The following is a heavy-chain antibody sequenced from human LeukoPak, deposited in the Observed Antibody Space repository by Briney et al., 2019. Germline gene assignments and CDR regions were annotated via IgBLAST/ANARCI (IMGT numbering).Heavy chain of an antibody. D-gene: IGHD1-1*01. V-gene: IGHV3-48*03. CDR1: GFTFSSYE. CDR3: ARDQETTAYYYYGMDV. J-gene: IGHJ6*02. Sequence: GGSLRLSCAAPGFTFSSYEMNWVRQAPGEGLEWVSYISSSGSTIYYADSVKGRFTISRDNAKNSLYLQMNSLRAEDTAVYYCARDQETTAYYYYGMDVWGQGTTVTVSS. CDR2: ISSSGSTI.